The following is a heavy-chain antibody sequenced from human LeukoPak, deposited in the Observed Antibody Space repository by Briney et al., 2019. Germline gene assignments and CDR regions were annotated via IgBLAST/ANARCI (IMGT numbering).Heavy chain of an antibody. CDR2: IYSTGST. CDR1: GGSIRPYY. V-gene: IGHV4-4*07. J-gene: IGHJ4*02. CDR3: ARQIASAGTAGFDF. D-gene: IGHD6-13*01. Sequence: SETLSLTCTVSGGSIRPYYWSWIRQPAGKGLEWIGRIYSTGSTNYNPSLKSRVTMSVDTSKNQFSLRLRSVTAADTAVYYCARQIASAGTAGFDFWGQGALVTVSS.